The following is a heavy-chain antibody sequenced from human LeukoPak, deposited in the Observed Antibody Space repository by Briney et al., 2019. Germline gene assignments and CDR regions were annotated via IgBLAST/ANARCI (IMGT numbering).Heavy chain of an antibody. J-gene: IGHJ5*02. CDR1: GGSISSYY. V-gene: IGHV4-59*12. CDR2: IYYSGST. D-gene: IGHD2-2*01. CDR3: ARGVDCSSTSCYEQRSNWFDP. Sequence: SETLSLTCTVSGGSISSYYWSWIRQPPGKGLEWIGYIYYSGSTNYNPSLKSRVTISVDTSKNQFSLQLNSVTPEDTAVYYCARGVDCSSTSCYEQRSNWFDPWGQGTLVTVSS.